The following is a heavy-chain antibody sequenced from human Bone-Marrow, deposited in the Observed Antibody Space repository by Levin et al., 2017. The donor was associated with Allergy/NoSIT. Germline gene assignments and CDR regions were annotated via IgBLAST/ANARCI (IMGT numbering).Heavy chain of an antibody. CDR2: ISYDGSNK. D-gene: IGHD3-10*01. J-gene: IGHJ5*02. CDR1: GFTFSSYG. V-gene: IGHV3-30*18. CDR3: AKGRMVGAQKTLNSHWFDP. Sequence: GGSLRLSCAASGFTFSSYGMHWVRQAPGKGLEWVAVISYDGSNKYYADSVKGRFTISRDNSKNTLYLQMNSLRAEDTAVYYCAKGRMVGAQKTLNSHWFDPWGQGTLVTVSS.